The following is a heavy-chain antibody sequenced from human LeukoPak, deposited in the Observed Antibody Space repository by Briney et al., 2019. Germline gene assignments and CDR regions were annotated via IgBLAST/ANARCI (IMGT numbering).Heavy chain of an antibody. CDR2: INPKNGGT. V-gene: IGHV1-2*02. J-gene: IGHJ4*02. CDR1: GYSFTGYY. CDR3: ARTRGDQTYMAYLDY. Sequence: VSVKVSCKASGYSFTGYYMHWVRQAPGQGLEWMGWINPKNGGTNYAPNFQGRVTLTRYTSISTGYMELSRLTSDDTAVYYCARTRGDQTYMAYLDYWGQGTLVTVSS. D-gene: IGHD3-16*01.